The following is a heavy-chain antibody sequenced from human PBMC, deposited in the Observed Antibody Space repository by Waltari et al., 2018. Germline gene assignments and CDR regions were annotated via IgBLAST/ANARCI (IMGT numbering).Heavy chain of an antibody. Sequence: EVQLVESGGGLVKPGGSLRLSCAASGFTFSSYSMNWVRQAPGKGLEWVSSISSSSSYIYYADSVKGRFTISRDNAKNSLYLQMNSLRAEDTAVYYCARDGYDYVWGSYRYNYYGMDVWGQGTTVTVSS. D-gene: IGHD3-16*02. CDR2: ISSSSSYI. J-gene: IGHJ6*02. CDR3: ARDGYDYVWGSYRYNYYGMDV. V-gene: IGHV3-21*01. CDR1: GFTFSSYS.